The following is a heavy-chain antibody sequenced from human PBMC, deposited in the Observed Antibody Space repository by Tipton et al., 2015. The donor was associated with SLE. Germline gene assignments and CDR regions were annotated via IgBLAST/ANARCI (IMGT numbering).Heavy chain of an antibody. V-gene: IGHV4-39*07. CDR2: MYFSGNT. J-gene: IGHJ5*02. CDR3: TRSLYNTNWFWFDP. Sequence: TLSLTCTVSGGSISESTYSWDWIRQAPGKGLEWIGSMYFSGNTYYNPFLRSRVTISADTSKNQFSLKLSSATAADTAMYYCTRSLYNTNWFWFDPWGQGTLVTVSS. D-gene: IGHD6-13*01. CDR1: GGSISESTYS.